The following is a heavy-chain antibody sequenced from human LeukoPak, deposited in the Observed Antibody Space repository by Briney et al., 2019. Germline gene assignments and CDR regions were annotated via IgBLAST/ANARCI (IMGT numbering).Heavy chain of an antibody. V-gene: IGHV3-11*04. D-gene: IGHD3-16*01. CDR3: ARVTLGTYYFDS. Sequence: PGGSLRLSCAASGFTFSDYYMSWIRQAPGKGLEWVSYISSSGNIFYYADSVKGRFTISRDNAKNSLYLQMNSLRAEDTAVYYCARVTLGTYYFDSWGQGTLVTVSS. CDR2: ISSSGNIF. CDR1: GFTFSDYY. J-gene: IGHJ4*02.